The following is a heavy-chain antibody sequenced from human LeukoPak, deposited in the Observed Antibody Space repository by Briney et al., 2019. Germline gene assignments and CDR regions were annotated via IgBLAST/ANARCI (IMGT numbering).Heavy chain of an antibody. Sequence: PSETLSLTCTASGGSISSYYRSWIRQPPGKGLEWIGYIYYSGSTNYNPSLKSRVTISVDTSKNQFSLKLSSVTAADTAVYYCARWSEDIVATIGFDYWGQGTLVTVSS. CDR3: ARWSEDIVATIGFDY. J-gene: IGHJ4*02. V-gene: IGHV4-59*01. CDR2: IYYSGST. D-gene: IGHD5-12*01. CDR1: GGSISSYY.